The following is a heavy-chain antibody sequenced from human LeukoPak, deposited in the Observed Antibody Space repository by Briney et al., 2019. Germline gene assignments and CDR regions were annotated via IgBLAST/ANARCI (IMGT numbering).Heavy chain of an antibody. CDR1: GFTISSYA. V-gene: IGHV3-23*01. CDR3: AKGLSGVRGPYYGMDV. Sequence: GGSLRLSCAASGFTISSYAMSWVRQAPGKGLEWVSAISGSGGSTYYADSVKGRFTISRDNSKNTLYLQMNSLRAEDTAVYYCAKGLSGVRGPYYGMDVWGQGTTVTVSS. J-gene: IGHJ6*02. D-gene: IGHD3-10*01. CDR2: ISGSGGST.